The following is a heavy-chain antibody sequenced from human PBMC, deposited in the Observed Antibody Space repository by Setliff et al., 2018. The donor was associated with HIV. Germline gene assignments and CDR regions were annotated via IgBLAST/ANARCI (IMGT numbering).Heavy chain of an antibody. J-gene: IGHJ4*02. V-gene: IGHV4-30-4*01. D-gene: IGHD3-16*01. Sequence: PSETLSLTCTVSGASISSGDSYWTWIRQSPGKGLEWIGFIYYSGSNYYNPSLKSRISISLDASKSQFSLWLTSVTAADTAVYYCARGRWGGGAGAPSYYFDAWGQGTLVTVSS. CDR3: ARGRWGGGAGAPSYYFDA. CDR1: GASISSGDSY. CDR2: IYYSGSN.